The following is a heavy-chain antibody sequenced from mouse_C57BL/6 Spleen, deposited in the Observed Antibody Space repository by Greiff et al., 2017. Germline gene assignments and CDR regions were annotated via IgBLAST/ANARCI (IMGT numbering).Heavy chain of an antibody. V-gene: IGHV5-17*01. Sequence: EVHLVESGGGLVKPGGSLKLSCAASGFTFSDYGMHWVRQAPEKGLEWVAYISSGSSTIYYADTVKGRFTISRDNAKNTLFLQLTSLRSEDTAMDYCARCYYYGSSPFAYWGQGTLVTVSA. CDR1: GFTFSDYG. CDR3: ARCYYYGSSPFAY. J-gene: IGHJ3*01. D-gene: IGHD1-1*01. CDR2: ISSGSSTI.